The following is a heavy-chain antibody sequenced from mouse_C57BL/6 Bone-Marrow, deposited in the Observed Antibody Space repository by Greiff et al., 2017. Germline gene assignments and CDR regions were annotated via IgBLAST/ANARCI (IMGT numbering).Heavy chain of an antibody. CDR2: ISSGGDYI. D-gene: IGHD1-1*01. J-gene: IGHJ2*01. CDR3: TRDPDYYGSPHFDY. V-gene: IGHV5-9-1*02. CDR1: GFTFSSYA. Sequence: EVKLMESGEGLVKPGGSLKLSCAASGFTFSSYAMSWVRQTPEQRLEWVAYISSGGDYIYYADTVKGRFTIPRDNARNTLYLQMSSLKSEDTAMYYCTRDPDYYGSPHFDYWGQGTTLTVSS.